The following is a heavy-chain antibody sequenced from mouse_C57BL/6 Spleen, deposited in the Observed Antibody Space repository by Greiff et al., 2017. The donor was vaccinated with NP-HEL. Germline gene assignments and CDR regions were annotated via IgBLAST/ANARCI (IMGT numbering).Heavy chain of an antibody. Sequence: QVQLQQSGTELVKPGASVKLSCKASGYTFTSYWMHWVKQRPGQGLEWIGNINPSNGGTNYNEKFKGKSTLTVDKSSSTAYMQLSSLTSEDSAVYCCARGGGGYYFDYWGQGTTLTVSS. CDR2: INPSNGGT. J-gene: IGHJ2*01. CDR1: GYTFTSYW. CDR3: ARGGGGYYFDY. V-gene: IGHV1-53*01.